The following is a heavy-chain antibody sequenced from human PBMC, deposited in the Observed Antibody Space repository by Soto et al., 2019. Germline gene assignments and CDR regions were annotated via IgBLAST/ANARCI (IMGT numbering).Heavy chain of an antibody. CDR2: IYYSGSS. CDR3: ASHPLNWGDADS. J-gene: IGHJ4*02. V-gene: IGHV4-39*01. D-gene: IGHD7-27*01. Sequence: SETLSLTCTVSGGSITSSEYYWAWIRQPPGKGLQFVGTIYYSGSSYSNPSLKSRPSVSVDTSKNQFSLTMKSVTAADTGVYYCASHPLNWGDADSWGQGVLVTVSS. CDR1: GGSITSSEYY.